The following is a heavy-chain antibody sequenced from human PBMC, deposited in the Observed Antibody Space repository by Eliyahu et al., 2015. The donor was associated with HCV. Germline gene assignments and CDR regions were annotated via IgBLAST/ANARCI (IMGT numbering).Heavy chain of an antibody. CDR2: IYHSGST. Sequence: QVQLQESGPGLVKPSETLSLTCTVSGYSISSGYYWGWIRQPPGKGLEWIGSIYHSGSTYYNPSLKSRVTISVDTSKNQFSLKLSSVTAADTAVYYCARDGTYYYDDWGQGTLVTVSS. D-gene: IGHD1-26*01. CDR1: GYSISSGYY. V-gene: IGHV4-38-2*02. J-gene: IGHJ4*02. CDR3: ARDGTYYYDD.